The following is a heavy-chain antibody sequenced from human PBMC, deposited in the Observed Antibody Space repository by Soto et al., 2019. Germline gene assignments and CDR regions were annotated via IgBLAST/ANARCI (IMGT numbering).Heavy chain of an antibody. CDR1: EYNFAGYW. CDR3: ARPRGQQLSRDYLDY. J-gene: IGHJ4*02. D-gene: IGHD6-13*01. CDR2: MFPTNSDT. V-gene: IGHV5-51*01. Sequence: GESPKISCKGSEYNFAGYWIGWVGQMPGEGLEWMGIMFPTNSDTRYSPSFQGQVTLSADKSISTAYLQWCSLQTSDTAAYYCARPRGQQLSRDYLDYWGQVTQVTVSS.